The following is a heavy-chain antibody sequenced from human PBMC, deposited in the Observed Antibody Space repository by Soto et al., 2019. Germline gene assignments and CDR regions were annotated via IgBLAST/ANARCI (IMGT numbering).Heavy chain of an antibody. J-gene: IGHJ6*02. CDR2: IIPIFGTA. D-gene: IGHD2-2*01. Sequence: QVQLVQSGAEVKKPGSSVKVSCKAPGGTFSSYAISWVRQAPGQGLEWMGGIIPIFGTANYAQKFQGRVTITADESTRTGYMELSSRRSEDTAVYYCARSQGGSSSLDIYYYYYYGMDVWGQGTTVTVSS. V-gene: IGHV1-69*01. CDR3: ARSQGGSSSLDIYYYYYYGMDV. CDR1: GGTFSSYA.